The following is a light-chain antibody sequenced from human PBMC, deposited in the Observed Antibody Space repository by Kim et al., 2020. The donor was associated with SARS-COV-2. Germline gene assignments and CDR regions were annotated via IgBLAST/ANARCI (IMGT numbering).Light chain of an antibody. CDR3: QQYNNWPYT. Sequence: SGSPGERATLSCRASQSVSSNIAWYQQKPGQAPRLLIYGASTRATGIPSRFSGSGSGTEFTLTISSLQSEDFAVYSCQQYNNWPYTFGQGTKLEI. CDR2: GAS. CDR1: QSVSSN. V-gene: IGKV3-15*01. J-gene: IGKJ2*01.